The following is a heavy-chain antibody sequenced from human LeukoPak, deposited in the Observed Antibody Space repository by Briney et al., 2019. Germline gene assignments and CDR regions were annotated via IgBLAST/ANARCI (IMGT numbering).Heavy chain of an antibody. V-gene: IGHV3-7*01. D-gene: IGHD3-9*01. Sequence: PGGSLRLSCAASGFTFSSYWMSWVRQAPGKGLEWVANIKQDGSEKYYVDSVKGRFTISRDNSKNTLYLQMNSLRAEDTAVCYCARDRDLFDYWGQGTLFDYWGQGTLVTVSS. CDR3: ARDRDLFDYWGQGTLFDY. J-gene: IGHJ4*02. CDR1: GFTFSSYW. CDR2: IKQDGSEK.